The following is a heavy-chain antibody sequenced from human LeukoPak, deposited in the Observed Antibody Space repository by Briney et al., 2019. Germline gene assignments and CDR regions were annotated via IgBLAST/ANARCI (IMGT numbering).Heavy chain of an antibody. V-gene: IGHV3-23*01. CDR2: ISGSGGGT. J-gene: IGHJ4*02. Sequence: GGSLRLSCAASGFTFSSYAMSWVRQAPGKGLEGVSAISGSGGGTYYADSVAGRFTISRDNSKNPLYLQMNSLRAEDTAVYYCAKDRHPYSTSSDYWGQGALVTVSS. CDR3: AKDRHPYSTSSDY. D-gene: IGHD6-6*01. CDR1: GFTFSSYA.